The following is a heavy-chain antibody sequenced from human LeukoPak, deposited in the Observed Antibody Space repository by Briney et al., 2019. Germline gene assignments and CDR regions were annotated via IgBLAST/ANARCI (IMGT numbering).Heavy chain of an antibody. CDR3: ASGYYYGSGSYYSPQFDY. V-gene: IGHV1-2*02. CDR2: INPNSGGT. D-gene: IGHD3-10*01. Sequence: ASVKVSCKASGYTFTGYYMHWVRQAPGQGLEWMGWINPNSGGTNYAQKFQGRVTMTRDTSTSTVYMELSSLRSEDTAVYYCASGYYYGSGSYYSPQFDYWGQGTLVTVSS. CDR1: GYTFTGYY. J-gene: IGHJ4*02.